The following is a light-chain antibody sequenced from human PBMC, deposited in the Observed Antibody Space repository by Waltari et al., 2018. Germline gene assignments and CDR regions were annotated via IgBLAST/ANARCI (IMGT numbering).Light chain of an antibody. J-gene: IGKJ1*01. CDR1: QSVLYSSNNKNY. V-gene: IGKV4-1*01. CDR2: WAS. Sequence: DIVMTQSPDSLAVSLGERATINCKSSQSVLYSSNNKNYLAWYQQKPGQPPKLLIYWASTRESVVPDRFSGSRSGTDFTLTISSLQAEDVAVYYCQQYYSTPPTFGQGTKVEIK. CDR3: QQYYSTPPT.